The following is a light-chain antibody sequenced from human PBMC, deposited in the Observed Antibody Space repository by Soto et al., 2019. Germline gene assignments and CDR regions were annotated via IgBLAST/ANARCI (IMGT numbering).Light chain of an antibody. J-gene: IGKJ4*01. Sequence: EIVLTQSPGTLSLSPGERVTFSCRASQSVSSNLAWYQQKPGQTPRLLIYGASTRATGIPDRFSGSGSGTEFALIISSLQSEDVAVYYCQQYNNWPPEFGGGTKVDIK. CDR3: QQYNNWPPE. CDR2: GAS. CDR1: QSVSSN. V-gene: IGKV3-15*01.